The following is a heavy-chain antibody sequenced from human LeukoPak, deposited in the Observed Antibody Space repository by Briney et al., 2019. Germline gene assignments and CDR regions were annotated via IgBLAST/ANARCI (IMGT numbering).Heavy chain of an antibody. CDR2: IYHSEST. J-gene: IGHJ4*02. Sequence: SETLSLTCTVSGGSISSSTYYGAWIRQPPGKGLEWIGSIYHSESTKYNPSLKSRVTISVDTSKNQFSLKLSSVTAADTAVYYCARDPEGSYPYYFDYWGQGTLVTVSS. CDR3: ARDPEGSYPYYFDY. V-gene: IGHV4-39*07. D-gene: IGHD3-16*02. CDR1: GGSISSSTYY.